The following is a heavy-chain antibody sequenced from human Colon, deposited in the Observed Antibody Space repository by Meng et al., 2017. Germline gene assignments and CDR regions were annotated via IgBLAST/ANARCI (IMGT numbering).Heavy chain of an antibody. CDR3: ARERLSSGWYGGRWFDP. D-gene: IGHD6-19*01. CDR2: INHSGST. V-gene: IGHV4-34*01. CDR1: GGSFSGYY. J-gene: IGHJ5*02. Sequence: QVQLQQWVAGLLKPSETLSLTCAVYGGSFSGYYWSWIRQPPGKGLEWIGEINHSGSTNYNPSLKSRVTISVDTSKNQFSLKLSSVTAADTAVYYCARERLSSGWYGGRWFDPWGQGTLVTVSS.